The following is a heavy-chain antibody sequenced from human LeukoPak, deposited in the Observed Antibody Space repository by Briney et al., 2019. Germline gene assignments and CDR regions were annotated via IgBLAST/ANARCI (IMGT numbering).Heavy chain of an antibody. CDR1: RGSIRTYY. V-gene: IGHV4-59*04. Sequence: SETLSLTCTVSRGSIRTYYWSWIRQPPGKGLEWIGTIHYSGSTYYNPSLKSRVTLSVDTSKNQFSLRLSSVTAADTAVYYCARVSFGGYSYGYVDFWGQGTLVTVSS. CDR2: IHYSGST. J-gene: IGHJ4*02. CDR3: ARVSFGGYSYGYVDF. D-gene: IGHD5-18*01.